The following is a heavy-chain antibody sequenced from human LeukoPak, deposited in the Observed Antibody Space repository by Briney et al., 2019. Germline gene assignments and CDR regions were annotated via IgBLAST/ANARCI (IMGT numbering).Heavy chain of an antibody. J-gene: IGHJ4*02. D-gene: IGHD2-2*01. CDR1: GFTFSSYA. CDR2: ISSSSSYI. CDR3: ARERKIYQLLSPDFDY. Sequence: SGGSLRLSCAASGFTFSSYAMSWVRQAPGKGLEWVSSISSSSSYIYYADSVKGRFTISRDNAKNSLYLQMNSLRAEDTAVYYCARERKIYQLLSPDFDYWGQGTLVTVSS. V-gene: IGHV3-21*01.